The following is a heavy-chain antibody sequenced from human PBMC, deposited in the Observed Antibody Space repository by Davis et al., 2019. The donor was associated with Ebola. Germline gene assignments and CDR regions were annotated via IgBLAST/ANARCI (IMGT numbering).Heavy chain of an antibody. J-gene: IGHJ4*02. CDR2: INPNSGGT. Sequence: ASVKVSCKASGYTFTGYYMHWVRQAPGQGLEWMGRINPNSGGTNYTQKFQGRVIMTRDTSISTTYMDLSGPESDDTAVYYCARAPITMIVVALRTFDYWGQGTLVTVSS. CDR1: GYTFTGYY. V-gene: IGHV1-2*06. D-gene: IGHD3-22*01. CDR3: ARAPITMIVVALRTFDY.